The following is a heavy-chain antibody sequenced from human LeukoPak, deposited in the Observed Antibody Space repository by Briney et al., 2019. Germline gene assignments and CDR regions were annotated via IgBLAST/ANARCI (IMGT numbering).Heavy chain of an antibody. CDR1: GGTFSSYA. Sequence: ASVKVSCKASGGTFSSYAISWVRQAPGQGLEWMGGIIPIFGTANYAQKFQGRVTITADESTSTAYMALSSLRCEDTAVYYCASRKTRSSTSCYFYWGQGTLVTVSS. D-gene: IGHD2-2*01. J-gene: IGHJ4*02. CDR3: ASRKTRSSTSCYFY. V-gene: IGHV1-69*13. CDR2: IIPIFGTA.